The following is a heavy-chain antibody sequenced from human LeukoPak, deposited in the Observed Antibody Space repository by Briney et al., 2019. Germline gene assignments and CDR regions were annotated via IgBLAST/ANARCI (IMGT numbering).Heavy chain of an antibody. CDR3: ARGRSDILTGYSEYYFDY. CDR1: GGSSSGYY. D-gene: IGHD3-9*01. CDR2: INHSGST. V-gene: IGHV4-34*01. Sequence: PSETLSLTCAVYGGSSSGYYWSWIRQPPGKGLEWIGEINHSGSTNYNPSLKSRVTISVDTSKNQFSLKLSSVTAADTAVYYCARGRSDILTGYSEYYFDYWGQGTLVTVSS. J-gene: IGHJ4*02.